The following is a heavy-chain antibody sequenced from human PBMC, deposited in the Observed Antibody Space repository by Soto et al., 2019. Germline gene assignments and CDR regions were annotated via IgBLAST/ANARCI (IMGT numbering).Heavy chain of an antibody. J-gene: IGHJ5*02. Sequence: PSETLSLTCAVSNGSIINSHWWSWVRQPPGKGLEWIGEIYHSGSTNYNPSLKSRVAISVDKSKNHFSLSLTSVTAADTAVYFCARGFCGSTKCANWFDPWGLGALVTVSS. CDR3: ARGFCGSTKCANWFDP. V-gene: IGHV4-4*02. D-gene: IGHD2-2*01. CDR2: IYHSGST. CDR1: NGSIINSHW.